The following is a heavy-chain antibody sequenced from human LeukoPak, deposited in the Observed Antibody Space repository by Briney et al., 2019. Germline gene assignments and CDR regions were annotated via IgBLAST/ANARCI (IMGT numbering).Heavy chain of an antibody. CDR2: IKQDGHEE. CDR1: GFTFSSYW. V-gene: IGHV3-7*01. CDR3: ARDPPTKSYGSGTYDY. J-gene: IGHJ4*02. Sequence: GGSLRLSCAASGFTFSSYWMSWVRQAPGNGLEWVANIKQDGHEEYYVDSVKGRFTISRDNAKNSLYLQMNSLRVEDTAVHYCARDPPTKSYGSGTYDYWGQGTLVTVSS. D-gene: IGHD3-10*01.